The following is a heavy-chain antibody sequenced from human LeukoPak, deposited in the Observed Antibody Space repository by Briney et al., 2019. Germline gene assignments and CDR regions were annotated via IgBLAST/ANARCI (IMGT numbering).Heavy chain of an antibody. D-gene: IGHD3-10*01. CDR2: ISAYNGNT. Sequence: GASVKVSCKASGYTFTSYGISWVRQAPGHGLEWMGWISAYNGNTNYAQKLQGRVTMTTDTSTSTAYMELRSLRSDDTAVYYCARDIYRITMVRGVRVSGTPFDYWGQGTLVTVSS. CDR1: GYTFTSYG. J-gene: IGHJ4*02. V-gene: IGHV1-18*01. CDR3: ARDIYRITMVRGVRVSGTPFDY.